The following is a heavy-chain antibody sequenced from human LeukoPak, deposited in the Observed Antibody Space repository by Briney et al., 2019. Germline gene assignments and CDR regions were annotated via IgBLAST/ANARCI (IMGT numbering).Heavy chain of an antibody. D-gene: IGHD6-19*01. CDR1: GGSFSGYY. Sequence: SETLSLTCAVYGGSFSGYYWSWIRQPPGKGLEWIGEINHSGSTNYNPSLKSRVTISVDTSKNQFSLKLSSVTAADTAVYYCARGFSGWYNDAFDIWGQGTMVTVSS. V-gene: IGHV4-34*01. CDR2: INHSGST. CDR3: ARGFSGWYNDAFDI. J-gene: IGHJ3*02.